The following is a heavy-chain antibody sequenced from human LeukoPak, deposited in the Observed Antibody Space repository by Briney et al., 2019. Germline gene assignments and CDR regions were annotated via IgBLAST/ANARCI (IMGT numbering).Heavy chain of an antibody. CDR1: GFTFSSYA. Sequence: GGSLRPSCAASGFTFSSYAMSWVRQAPGKGLEWVSGVSGSGGSTYYADSVKGRFTISRDNSKNTLYLQMNSLRAEDTAVYYCAKSSEVVVAATLFDYWGQGTLVTVSS. D-gene: IGHD2-15*01. J-gene: IGHJ4*02. CDR2: VSGSGGST. CDR3: AKSSEVVVAATLFDY. V-gene: IGHV3-23*01.